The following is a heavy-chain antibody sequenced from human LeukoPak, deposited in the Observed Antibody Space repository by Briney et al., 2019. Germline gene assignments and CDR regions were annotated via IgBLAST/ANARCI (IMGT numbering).Heavy chain of an antibody. CDR1: GFSFSSYR. V-gene: IGHV3-21*01. CDR3: AREILAPGKTHDY. J-gene: IGHJ4*02. CDR2: VSNSGDYI. Sequence: GGSLRLSCAASGFSFSSYRMNWVRQAPGKGLEWVSSVSNSGDYIHYADSVKGRFTISRDNAKNTLSLQINSLRAEDTAVYYCAREILAPGKTHDYWGQGTLVTVSS.